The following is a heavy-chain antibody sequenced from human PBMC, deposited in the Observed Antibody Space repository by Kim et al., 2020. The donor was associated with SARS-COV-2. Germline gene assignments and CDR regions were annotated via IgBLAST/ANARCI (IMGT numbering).Heavy chain of an antibody. Sequence: ALVKVSCKASGYTFTGYYMHWVRQAPGQGLEWMGRINPNSGGTNYAQKFQGRVTMTRDTSISTAYMELSRLRSDDTAVYYCARAAWGSGRGGYYMDVWGKGTTVTVSS. CDR3: ARAAWGSGRGGYYMDV. J-gene: IGHJ6*03. V-gene: IGHV1-2*06. D-gene: IGHD6-19*01. CDR1: GYTFTGYY. CDR2: INPNSGGT.